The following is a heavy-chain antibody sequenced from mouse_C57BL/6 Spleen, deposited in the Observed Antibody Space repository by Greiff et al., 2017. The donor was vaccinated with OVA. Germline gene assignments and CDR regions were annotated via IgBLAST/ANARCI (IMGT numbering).Heavy chain of an antibody. CDR3: AREETGTGFDY. J-gene: IGHJ2*01. CDR2: IDPNSGGT. Sequence: QVQLQQSGAELVKPGASVKLSCKASGYTFTSYWMHWVKQRPGQGLEWIGRIDPNSGGTKYNEKFKSKATLTVDKPSSTAYMQLSSLTSEDSAVYYCAREETGTGFDYWGQGTTLTVSA. V-gene: IGHV1-72*01. D-gene: IGHD4-1*01. CDR1: GYTFTSYW.